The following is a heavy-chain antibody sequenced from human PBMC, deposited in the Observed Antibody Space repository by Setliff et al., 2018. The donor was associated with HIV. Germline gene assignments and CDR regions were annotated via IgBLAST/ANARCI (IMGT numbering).Heavy chain of an antibody. V-gene: IGHV4-4*09. D-gene: IGHD2-2*01. CDR3: AIGDEYPGVFQS. CDR1: GASITSHY. J-gene: IGHJ5*02. Sequence: SETLSLTCTVAGASITSHYWSWIRQTPGKGLEWIGSIYTSGTTNYNPSLEGRITTSVDLSKNHFSLNLHSVTAADTAVYYCAIGDEYPGVFQSWGQGKVVTVSS. CDR2: IYTSGTT.